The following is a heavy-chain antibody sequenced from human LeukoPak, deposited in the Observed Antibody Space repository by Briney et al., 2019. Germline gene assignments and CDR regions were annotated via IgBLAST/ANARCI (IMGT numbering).Heavy chain of an antibody. V-gene: IGHV3-9*01. CDR1: GFTFDDYA. J-gene: IGHJ4*02. Sequence: PGGSLRLSCAASGFTFDDYAMHWVRQAPGKGLEWVSGISWNSGSIGYADSVKGRFTISRDNAKNTLYLQMNSLRAEDTAVYYCLQDIAARKFGLWGQGTLVTVSS. CDR3: LQDIAARKFGL. CDR2: ISWNSGSI. D-gene: IGHD6-6*01.